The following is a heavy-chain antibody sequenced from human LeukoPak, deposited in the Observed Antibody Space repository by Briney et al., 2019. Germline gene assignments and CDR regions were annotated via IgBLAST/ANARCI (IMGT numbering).Heavy chain of an antibody. D-gene: IGHD2-15*01. CDR3: ARDPGVSVVAYYFDY. J-gene: IGHJ4*02. Sequence: ASVKVSCKASGYTFTGYYMHWVRQAPGQGLEWMGWINPNSGGTNYAQKFQGRVTMTRDTSISTAYMELSRLRSDDTAVYYCARDPGVSVVAYYFDYWGQGTLVTVSS. V-gene: IGHV1-2*02. CDR1: GYTFTGYY. CDR2: INPNSGGT.